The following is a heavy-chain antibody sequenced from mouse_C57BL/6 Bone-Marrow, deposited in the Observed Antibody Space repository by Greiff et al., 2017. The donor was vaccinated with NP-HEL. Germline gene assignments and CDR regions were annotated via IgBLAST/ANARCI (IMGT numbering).Heavy chain of an antibody. J-gene: IGHJ4*01. D-gene: IGHD2-3*01. CDR2: IDPSDSYT. Sequence: VQLQQPGAELVKPGASVKLSCKASGYTFTSYWMQWVKQRPGQGLEWIGEIDPSDSYTNYNQKFKGKATLTVDTSSSTAYMQLSSLTSEDAAVYDCARDGGYYVYAMDYWGQGNSVTVSA. CDR3: ARDGGYYVYAMDY. CDR1: GYTFTSYW. V-gene: IGHV1-50*01.